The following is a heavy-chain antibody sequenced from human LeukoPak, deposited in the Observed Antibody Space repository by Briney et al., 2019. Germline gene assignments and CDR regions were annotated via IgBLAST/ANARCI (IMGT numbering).Heavy chain of an antibody. Sequence: GASVKVSCKASGYTFTTYGISWVRQAPGQGLEWMGWISGYNDNSNYAQKLQGRVTMTTDTFTSTAYLELRSLRSDDTAVYYCARVLSAHPYSSSGPTGNWFDPWGQGTLVTVSS. J-gene: IGHJ5*02. D-gene: IGHD3-22*01. CDR1: GYTFTTYG. V-gene: IGHV1-18*01. CDR3: ARVLSAHPYSSSGPTGNWFDP. CDR2: ISGYNDNS.